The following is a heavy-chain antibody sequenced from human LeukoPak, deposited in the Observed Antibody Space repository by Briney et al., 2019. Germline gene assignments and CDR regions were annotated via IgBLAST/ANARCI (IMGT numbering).Heavy chain of an antibody. D-gene: IGHD6-19*01. V-gene: IGHV1-69*04. Sequence: PRASVKVSCKASVGTFSSYAISWVRQAPGQGLEWMGRIITILGIANYAQKFQGRVTITADKSTSTAYMELSSLRSEDTAVYYCARELAVAGTYFDYWGQGTLVTVSS. CDR1: VGTFSSYA. CDR3: ARELAVAGTYFDY. CDR2: IITILGIA. J-gene: IGHJ4*02.